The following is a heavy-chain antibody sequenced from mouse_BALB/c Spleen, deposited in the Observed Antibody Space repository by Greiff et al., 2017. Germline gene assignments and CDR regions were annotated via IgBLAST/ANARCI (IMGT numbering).Heavy chain of an antibody. CDR1: GFTFNTYA. D-gene: IGHD2-4*01. V-gene: IGHV10-1*02. J-gene: IGHJ2*01. CDR2: IRSKSNNYAT. CDR3: VRQSMITTLFDY. Sequence: DVMLVESGGGLVQPKGSLKLSCAASGFTFNTYAMNWVRQAPGKGLEWVARIRSKSNNYATYYADSVKDRFTISRDDSQSMLYLQMNNLKTEDTAMYYCVRQSMITTLFDYWGQGTTLTVSS.